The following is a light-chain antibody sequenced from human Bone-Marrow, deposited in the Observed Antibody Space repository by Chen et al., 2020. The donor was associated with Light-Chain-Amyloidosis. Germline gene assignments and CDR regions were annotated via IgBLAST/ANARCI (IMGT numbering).Light chain of an antibody. V-gene: IGKV1-33*01. CDR1: QDISHY. CDR2: DAS. Sequence: DIQMTQSPSSLSLSIGDRVTITCQASQDISHYLNWYQQKPGKAPKLLIYDASNLETGVPSRFSGSGFGTDFTFTIISLLPEDIATYYCQQYNNLPLTFGGGTKVEIK. CDR3: QQYNNLPLT. J-gene: IGKJ4*01.